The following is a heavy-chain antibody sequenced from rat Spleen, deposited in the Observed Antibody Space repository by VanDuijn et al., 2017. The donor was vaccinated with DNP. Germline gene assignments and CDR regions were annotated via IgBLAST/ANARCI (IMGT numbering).Heavy chain of an antibody. J-gene: IGHJ2*01. V-gene: IGHV2-6*01. Sequence: QVQLKESGPGLLQPSQTLSLTCTVSGFSLTTHTVSWVRQPPGKGLEWIAAMSSGGSTYYNSALKSRLSISRDTSKSQVFLKMNSLQTEDTAMYFCARWGDYWGQGVMVTVSS. CDR2: MSSGGST. CDR1: GFSLTTHT. CDR3: ARWGDY.